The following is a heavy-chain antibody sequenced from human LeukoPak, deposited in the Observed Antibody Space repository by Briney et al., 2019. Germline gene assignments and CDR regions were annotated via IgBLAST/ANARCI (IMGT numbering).Heavy chain of an antibody. CDR2: ISDTGGFT. D-gene: IGHD4-17*01. CDR1: GFTFTRYA. CDR3: ANAPTGTYRFDY. Sequence: GGSLRLSCAASGFTFTRYAMTWVRQAPGKGLEWVSTISDTGGFTFYADSVKGRFTISRDNSKNTLYLQMNSLRADATAVYYCANAPTGTYRFDYWGQGTLVTVSS. V-gene: IGHV3-23*01. J-gene: IGHJ4*02.